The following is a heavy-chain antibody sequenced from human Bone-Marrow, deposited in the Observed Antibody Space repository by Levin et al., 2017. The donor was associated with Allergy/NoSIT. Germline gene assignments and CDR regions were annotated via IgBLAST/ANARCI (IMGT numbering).Heavy chain of an antibody. D-gene: IGHD6-13*01. V-gene: IGHV1-18*01. CDR3: ARSLDSSSWYTGMDV. Sequence: PGESLKISCKASGYIFTSYGISWVRQAPGQGLECMGWIAGYNGKTDYAKKFQDRVTMTIDPSADTAYMEVRSLRSDDAAVYYCARSLDSSSWYTGMDVWGQGTTVTVSS. CDR2: IAGYNGKT. J-gene: IGHJ6*02. CDR1: GYIFTSYG.